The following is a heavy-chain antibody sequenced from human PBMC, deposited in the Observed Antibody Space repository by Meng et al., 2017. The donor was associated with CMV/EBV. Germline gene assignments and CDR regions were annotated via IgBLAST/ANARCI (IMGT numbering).Heavy chain of an antibody. Sequence: SCKGFGYKFTNYWIAWMRQMPGKGLEWMGIIYPGDSDTRYSPSFQGQVTMSADKSVTTAYLQWSSLKASDTAMYYCAKLSGEMAAHYWGQGTLVTVSS. J-gene: IGHJ4*02. CDR3: AKLSGEMAAHY. CDR2: IYPGDSDT. V-gene: IGHV5-51*01. D-gene: IGHD5-24*01. CDR1: GYKFTNYW.